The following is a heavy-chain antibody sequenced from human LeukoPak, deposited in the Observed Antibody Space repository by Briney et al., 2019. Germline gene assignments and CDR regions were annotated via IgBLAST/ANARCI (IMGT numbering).Heavy chain of an antibody. CDR1: GYTFTSYG. J-gene: IGHJ3*02. CDR2: ISAYNGNT. CDR3: ARAPPYSSGDAFDI. V-gene: IGHV1-18*01. Sequence: GASVKVSCKASGYTFTSYGISWVRQAPGQGLEWMGWISAYNGNTNYAQKLQGRVTMTTDTSTGTAYMELRSLRSDDTAVYYCARAPPYSSGDAFDIWGQGTMVTVSS. D-gene: IGHD6-19*01.